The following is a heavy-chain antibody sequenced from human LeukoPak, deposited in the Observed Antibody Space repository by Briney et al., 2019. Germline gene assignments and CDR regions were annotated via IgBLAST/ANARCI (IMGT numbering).Heavy chain of an antibody. V-gene: IGHV3-9*01. CDR3: AKAQQSSTLTTNWFDS. D-gene: IGHD4-17*01. Sequence: PGGSLRLSCAASGFTFSNYWMHWVRHAPGKGLEWVSGISWNSGSIVYADSVKGRFTISRDNAKNSLYLQMNSLRAEDTALYYCAKAQQSSTLTTNWFDSWGQGTLVTVSS. J-gene: IGHJ5*01. CDR2: ISWNSGSI. CDR1: GFTFSNYW.